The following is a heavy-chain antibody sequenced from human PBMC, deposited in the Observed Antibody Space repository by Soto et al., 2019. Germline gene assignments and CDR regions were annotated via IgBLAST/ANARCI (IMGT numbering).Heavy chain of an antibody. D-gene: IGHD6-6*01. CDR1: GGSISSGGYY. CDR3: ARDRVMEYSSSGRVGMDV. Sequence: QVQLQESGPGLVKPSQTLSLTCTVSGGSISSGGYYWSWIRQHPGKGLEWIGYIDYSGSTYYNPSLKSRVTISVDTSQNQFSLKLSSVTAADTAVYYCARDRVMEYSSSGRVGMDVWGQGTTVTVSS. CDR2: IDYSGST. V-gene: IGHV4-31*03. J-gene: IGHJ6*02.